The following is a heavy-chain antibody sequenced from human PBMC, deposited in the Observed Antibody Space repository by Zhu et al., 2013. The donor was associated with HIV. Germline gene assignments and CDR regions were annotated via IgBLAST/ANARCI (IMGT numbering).Heavy chain of an antibody. V-gene: IGHV1-8*01. J-gene: IGHJ6*03. Sequence: QVQPVQSGAEVKKPGASVKVSCKTSGYTFTSYDINWVRQATGQGLEWMGWMNPHSGHSGSAQKFQGRVTMTMNTSISTVYMELSSLRSDDTAVFYCARDIGIVGTSRYYYYMDVWGKGTTVTVSS. CDR2: MNPHSGHS. CDR3: ARDIGIVGTSRYYYYMDV. CDR1: GYTFTSYD. D-gene: IGHD1-26*01.